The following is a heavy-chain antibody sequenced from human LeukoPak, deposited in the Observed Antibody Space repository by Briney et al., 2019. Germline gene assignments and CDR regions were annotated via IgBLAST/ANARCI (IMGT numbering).Heavy chain of an antibody. Sequence: ASVEVSCKASEYTFASYDIYWVRQAAGQGLEWVGWVNPNSGNTGYAQKFQGRVTMTRNTSITTAYMELSGLTFEDTAVYYCARPGGVWFGELGLGGMAFWGQGTTVTVSS. J-gene: IGHJ6*02. CDR1: EYTFASYD. V-gene: IGHV1-8*01. CDR3: ARPGGVWFGELGLGGMAF. D-gene: IGHD3-10*01. CDR2: VNPNSGNT.